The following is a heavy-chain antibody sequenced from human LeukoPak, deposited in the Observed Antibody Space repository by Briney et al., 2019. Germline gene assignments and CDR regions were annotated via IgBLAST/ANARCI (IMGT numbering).Heavy chain of an antibody. CDR1: RGSISSYY. CDR2: IYYSGSN. J-gene: IGHJ3*02. D-gene: IGHD3-16*01. Sequence: PSETLSLTCTVSRGSISSYYWSWIRQPPGKGLEWIGYIYYSGSNNYNPALRSRVTISVDTSKNQFSLKLSSVTAADTAVYYGARVVLGAFDIWGQGTMVTVSS. V-gene: IGHV4-59*01. CDR3: ARVVLGAFDI.